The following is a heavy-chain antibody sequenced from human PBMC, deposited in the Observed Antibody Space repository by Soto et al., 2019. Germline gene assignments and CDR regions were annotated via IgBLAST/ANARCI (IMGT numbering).Heavy chain of an antibody. Sequence: QVQLQESGPGLVKPSQTLSLTCTVSGGSISSGGYYWNWIRQHPRKGLEWIGYIYYSGTTYYNPSLKRRVTISVDTSKSQFSLKLSSVTAADTAVYYCAASCVGCGGFNYYGMDVWGQGTTVTVSS. CDR2: IYYSGTT. CDR3: AASCVGCGGFNYYGMDV. CDR1: GGSISSGGYY. V-gene: IGHV4-31*03. J-gene: IGHJ6*02. D-gene: IGHD2-21*01.